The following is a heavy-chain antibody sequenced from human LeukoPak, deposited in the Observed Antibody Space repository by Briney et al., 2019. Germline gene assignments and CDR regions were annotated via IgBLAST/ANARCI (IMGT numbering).Heavy chain of an antibody. Sequence: SVKVSCKASGGTFSSYAISWVRQAPGQGLEWMGGIIPIFGTANYAQKFQGRVTITADESTSTAYMELSSLRSEDTAVYYCARSSSLDYYDSSGIPWGQGTLVTVSS. V-gene: IGHV1-69*13. CDR2: IIPIFGTA. J-gene: IGHJ5*02. CDR1: GGTFSSYA. CDR3: ARSSSLDYYDSSGIP. D-gene: IGHD3-22*01.